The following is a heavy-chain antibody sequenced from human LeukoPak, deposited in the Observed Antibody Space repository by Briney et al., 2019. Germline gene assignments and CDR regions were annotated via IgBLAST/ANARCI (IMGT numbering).Heavy chain of an antibody. J-gene: IGHJ4*02. Sequence: PGGSLRLSCAASGFTFSTYDMNWVRQAPGKGLEWVSYISTSSSTTYYADSVKGRFTISRDNAKKSLFLQMNSLRAEDTAVYYCARRLRSGWCYFDYWGQGTLVTVSS. V-gene: IGHV3-48*01. CDR3: ARRLRSGWCYFDY. D-gene: IGHD6-19*01. CDR2: ISTSSSTT. CDR1: GFTFSTYD.